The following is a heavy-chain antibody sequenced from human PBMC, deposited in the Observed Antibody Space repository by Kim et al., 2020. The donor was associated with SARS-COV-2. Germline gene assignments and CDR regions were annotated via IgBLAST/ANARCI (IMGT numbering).Heavy chain of an antibody. CDR2: IKGTGTMT. CDR1: GFTLSLYS. CDR3: VGGHEGAFYI. J-gene: IGHJ3*02. V-gene: IGHV3-48*04. Sequence: GGSLRLSCATSGFTLSLYSMNWVRQSPGKGLEWVSHIKGTGTMTKHADSVRGRFTISRDNAKNSLFLQMNGLRAEDTAVYYCVGGHEGAFYIWGQGAMVT.